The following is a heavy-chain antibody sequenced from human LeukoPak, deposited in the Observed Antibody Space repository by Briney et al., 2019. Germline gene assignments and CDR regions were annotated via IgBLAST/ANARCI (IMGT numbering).Heavy chain of an antibody. Sequence: GGSLRLSCAASGFTFTSYSMNWVRQAPGKGLEWVSTISGGGGSTYYADSVKGRFTISRDNSKNTVYLQMDRLRVEDTAIYYCVREGTYFFASGSFQGYYFDNWGQGTLVTVSS. V-gene: IGHV3-23*01. D-gene: IGHD3-10*01. J-gene: IGHJ4*02. CDR2: ISGGGGST. CDR3: VREGTYFFASGSFQGYYFDN. CDR1: GFTFTSYS.